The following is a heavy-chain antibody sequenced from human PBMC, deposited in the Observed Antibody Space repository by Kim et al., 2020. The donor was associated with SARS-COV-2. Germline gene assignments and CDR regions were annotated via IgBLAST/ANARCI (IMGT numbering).Heavy chain of an antibody. D-gene: IGHD2-21*02. V-gene: IGHV3-23*01. Sequence: FSPDSCKSRFTISRDNSNNTLYLQMTTLGSGDTAVYYCVPPITVTTFDHWGQGTQVTVSS. J-gene: IGHJ4*02. CDR3: VPPITVTTFDH.